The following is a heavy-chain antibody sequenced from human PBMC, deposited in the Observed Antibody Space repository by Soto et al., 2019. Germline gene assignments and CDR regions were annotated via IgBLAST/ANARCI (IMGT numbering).Heavy chain of an antibody. Sequence: QLLESGGGLVQPGGSLRLSCAASGLTFSNYAMSWVRQAPGKGLEWVSVISAGGHSTNYADSVKGRFTIYRDNSKNTLYLQVNSLRAEDTAIYYCAKTFYSYYYYAMDVWGQGTTVTVSS. J-gene: IGHJ6*02. D-gene: IGHD4-4*01. CDR1: GLTFSNYA. V-gene: IGHV3-23*01. CDR3: AKTFYSYYYYAMDV. CDR2: ISAGGHST.